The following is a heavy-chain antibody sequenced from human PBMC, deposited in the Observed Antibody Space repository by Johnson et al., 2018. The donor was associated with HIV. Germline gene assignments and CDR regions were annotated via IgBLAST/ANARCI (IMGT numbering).Heavy chain of an antibody. D-gene: IGHD6-13*01. CDR1: GFTFSSYD. V-gene: IGHV3-13*01. CDR3: AKDLNWGYSSSPFAPSDAFDI. CDR2: IGTAGDT. Sequence: VQLVESGGGLVQPGGSLRLSCAASGFTFSSYDMHWVRQATGKGLEWVSAIGTAGDTYYPGSVKGRFTISREHATNSLYLQMNSLRAEDTAVYYCAKDLNWGYSSSPFAPSDAFDIWGPGTMVTVSS. J-gene: IGHJ3*02.